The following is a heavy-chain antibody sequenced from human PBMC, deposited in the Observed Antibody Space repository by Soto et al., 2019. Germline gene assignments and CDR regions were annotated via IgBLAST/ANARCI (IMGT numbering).Heavy chain of an antibody. Sequence: PSETLSLTCAVYGGSFSGYYWSWIRQPPGKGLEWIGEINHSGSTNYNPSLKSRVTISVDTSKNQFSLKLSSVTAADTAVYYCARGQSFEWLLYSYYYYHGMDVWGQGTTVTVPS. D-gene: IGHD3-9*01. CDR2: INHSGST. V-gene: IGHV4-34*01. CDR1: GGSFSGYY. CDR3: ARGQSFEWLLYSYYYYHGMDV. J-gene: IGHJ6*02.